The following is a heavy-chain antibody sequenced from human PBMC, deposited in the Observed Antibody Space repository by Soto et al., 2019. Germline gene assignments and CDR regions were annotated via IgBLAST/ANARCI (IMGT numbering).Heavy chain of an antibody. V-gene: IGHV2-26*01. CDR2: IFSNDEK. CDR3: ARIGVGAVAGDYGMDV. J-gene: IGHJ6*02. Sequence: QVTLKESGPVLVKPTEPLTLTCTVSGFSLSNARMGVSWIRQPPGKALEWLAHIFSNDEKSYSTSLKSRLTTSKDTSKSQVVLTMTNMDPVDTATYYCARIGVGAVAGDYGMDVWGQGTTVTVSS. D-gene: IGHD3-16*01. CDR1: GFSLSNARMG.